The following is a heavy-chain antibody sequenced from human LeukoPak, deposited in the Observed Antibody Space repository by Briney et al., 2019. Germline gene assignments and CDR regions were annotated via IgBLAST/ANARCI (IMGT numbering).Heavy chain of an antibody. V-gene: IGHV4-59*01. D-gene: IGHD6-19*01. CDR3: ARDLPLKAVAGTGDAFDI. J-gene: IGHJ3*02. CDR2: IYYSGST. Sequence: SETLSLTCTVSGGSISSYYWSWIRQPPGKGLEWIGYIYYSGSTNYNPSLKSRVTISVDTSKNQFSLKPSSVTAADTAVYYCARDLPLKAVAGTGDAFDIWGQGTMVTVSS. CDR1: GGSISSYY.